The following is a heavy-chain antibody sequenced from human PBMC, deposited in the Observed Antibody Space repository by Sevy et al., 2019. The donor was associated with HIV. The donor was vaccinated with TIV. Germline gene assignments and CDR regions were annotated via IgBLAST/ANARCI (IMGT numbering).Heavy chain of an antibody. CDR1: GFNFGDYA. V-gene: IGHV3-49*03. Sequence: GGSLRLSCTASGFNFGDYAMSWCRQAPGKGLEWIGFIRGKTYGGTTEYAAVVKGRFTIPRDYSNSIASLQMNSLKTEDTAVYYCARVRGTISPYYYFGMDVWGQGTTVTVS. CDR2: IRGKTYGGTT. J-gene: IGHJ6*02. D-gene: IGHD3-16*01. CDR3: ARVRGTISPYYYFGMDV.